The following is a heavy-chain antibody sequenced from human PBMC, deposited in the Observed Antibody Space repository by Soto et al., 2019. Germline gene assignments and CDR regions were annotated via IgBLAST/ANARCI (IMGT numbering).Heavy chain of an antibody. J-gene: IGHJ4*01. Sequence: GASVKVSCKASGYTFTSYDINWVRQATGQGLERMGWMNPNSGNTGYAQKFQGRVTMTRNTSISTAYMELSSLRSEDTAVYYCARAVFFGGSCCVPRGLFYFRAQGTLDTVSA. D-gene: IGHD2-15*01. CDR3: ARAVFFGGSCCVPRGLFYF. CDR1: GYTFTSYD. CDR2: MNPNSGNT. V-gene: IGHV1-8*01.